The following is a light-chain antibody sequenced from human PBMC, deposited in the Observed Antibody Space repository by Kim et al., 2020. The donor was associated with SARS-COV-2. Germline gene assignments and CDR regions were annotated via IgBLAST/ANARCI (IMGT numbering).Light chain of an antibody. CDR3: QTWGTGIRV. J-gene: IGLJ1*01. CDR1: SGHSSYA. Sequence: QPVLTQSPSASASLGASVKLTCTLSSGHSSYAIAWHQQQPEKGPRYLMKLNSDGSHSKGDGIPDHFSGSSSGAERYLTISSLQSEDEADYYCQTWGTGIRVFGTGTKVTVL. CDR2: LNSDGSH. V-gene: IGLV4-69*01.